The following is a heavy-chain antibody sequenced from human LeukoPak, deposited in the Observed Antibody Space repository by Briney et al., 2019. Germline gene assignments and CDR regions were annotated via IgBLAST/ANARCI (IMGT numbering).Heavy chain of an antibody. CDR3: ARVQRQWPKDYFDY. CDR1: GYTFTGYY. D-gene: IGHD6-19*01. V-gene: IGHV1-2*02. Sequence: ASVKVSCKASGYTFTGYYVHWVRQAPGQGLEWMGWINPNSGGTNYAQKFQGRVTITRDTSISTAYIELSRLRSDDTAVYYCARVQRQWPKDYFDYWGQGTLVTVSS. CDR2: INPNSGGT. J-gene: IGHJ4*02.